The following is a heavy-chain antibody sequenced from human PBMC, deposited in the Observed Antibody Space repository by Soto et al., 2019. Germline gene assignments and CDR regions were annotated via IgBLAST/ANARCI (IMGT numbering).Heavy chain of an antibody. CDR3: AAGPEISSGYTYYFDY. D-gene: IGHD6-19*01. CDR2: FDPEDGET. Sequence: GASVKVSCKVSGYTLTELSMHWVRQAPGKGLEWMGGFDPEDGETIYAQKFQGRVTMTEDTSTDTAYMELSSLRSEDTAVYYCAAGPEISSGYTYYFDYWGQGTLVTV. J-gene: IGHJ4*02. V-gene: IGHV1-24*01. CDR1: GYTLTELS.